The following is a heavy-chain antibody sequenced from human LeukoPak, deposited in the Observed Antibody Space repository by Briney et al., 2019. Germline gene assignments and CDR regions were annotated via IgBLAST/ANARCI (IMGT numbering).Heavy chain of an antibody. V-gene: IGHV3-74*01. CDR3: ARDASYSSGWYPTYYYYYGMDV. D-gene: IGHD6-19*01. CDR1: GFTFSSYW. CDR2: INSVGSST. J-gene: IGHJ6*02. Sequence: GGSLRPSCAASGFTFSSYWMHWVRQAPGKGLVWVSRINSVGSSTSYADSVKGRFTISRDNAKNTLYLQMNSLRAEDTAVYYCARDASYSSGWYPTYYYYYGMDVWGPGTTVTVSS.